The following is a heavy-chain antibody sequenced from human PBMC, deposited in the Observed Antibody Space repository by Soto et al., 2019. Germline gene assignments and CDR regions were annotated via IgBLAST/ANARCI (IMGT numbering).Heavy chain of an antibody. CDR3: ARDPQTYYYDSSGYEPLDY. J-gene: IGHJ4*02. V-gene: IGHV1-18*01. CDR2: ISAYNGNT. D-gene: IGHD3-22*01. CDR1: GYTFTSYG. Sequence: QVQLVQSGAEVKKPGASVKVSCKASGYTFTSYGISWVRQAPGQGLEWMGWISAYNGNTNYAQKLQGRVTMTTDKSTSTANMELRSLRSDDTAVYYCARDPQTYYYDSSGYEPLDYWGQGTLVTVSS.